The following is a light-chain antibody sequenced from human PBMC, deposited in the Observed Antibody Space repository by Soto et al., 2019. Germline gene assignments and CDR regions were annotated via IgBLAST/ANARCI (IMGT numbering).Light chain of an antibody. V-gene: IGKV3-20*01. CDR1: QSVSRR. Sequence: EVVLTQSPGTLSLSPGARATLSCRASQSVSRRLAWYQHRPGQSPRLLISGASMRASGVPVRFSGSGSGTDFTLTITRLEPEDFAVYSCQQYGGSPITFGLGTRLEV. CDR3: QQYGGSPIT. J-gene: IGKJ5*01. CDR2: GAS.